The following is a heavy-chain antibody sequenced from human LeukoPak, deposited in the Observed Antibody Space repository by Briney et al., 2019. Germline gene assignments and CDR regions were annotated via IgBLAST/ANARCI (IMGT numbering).Heavy chain of an antibody. CDR3: SRPLSGGSSWHDDAFDI. J-gene: IGHJ3*02. CDR1: GGSISSSTYY. CDR2: IYYSGST. Sequence: SETLSLTCTVSGGSISSSTYYWGWIRQPPGKGLEWIGSIYYSGSTYYNASLKSRVTISADTSKNQFYLKLSSVTAADTAGYNYSRPLSGGSSWHDDAFDIWGQGTMVTVSS. V-gene: IGHV4-39*01. D-gene: IGHD6-13*01.